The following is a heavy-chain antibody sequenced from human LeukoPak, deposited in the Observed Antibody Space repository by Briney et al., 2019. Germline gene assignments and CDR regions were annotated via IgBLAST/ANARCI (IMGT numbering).Heavy chain of an antibody. V-gene: IGHV1-2*02. CDR2: INPNSGGT. Sequence: EASVKVSCKASGYTFTGYYMHWVRQAPGQGLEWMGWINPNSGGTNYAQKFQGRVTMTRDTSISTAYMELSRLRSDDTAVYYCARGFDPIAVAGGNWFDPWGQGTLVTVSS. J-gene: IGHJ5*02. CDR3: ARGFDPIAVAGGNWFDP. CDR1: GYTFTGYY. D-gene: IGHD6-19*01.